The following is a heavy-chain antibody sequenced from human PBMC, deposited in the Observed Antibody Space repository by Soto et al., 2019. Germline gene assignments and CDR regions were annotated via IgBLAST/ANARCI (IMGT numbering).Heavy chain of an antibody. V-gene: IGHV3-30-3*01. CDR3: ARDRSYDILTGYSYYFDY. D-gene: IGHD3-9*01. Sequence: SCKASGGTFSSYAMHWVRQAPGKGLEWVAVISYDGSNKYYADSVKGRFTISRDNSKNTLYLQMNSLRAEDTAVYYCARDRSYDILTGYSYYFDYWGQGTLVTVSS. J-gene: IGHJ4*02. CDR2: ISYDGSNK. CDR1: GGTFSSYA.